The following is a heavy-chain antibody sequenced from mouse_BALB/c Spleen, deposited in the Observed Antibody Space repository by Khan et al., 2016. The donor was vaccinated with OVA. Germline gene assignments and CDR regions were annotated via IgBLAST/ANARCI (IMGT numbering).Heavy chain of an antibody. J-gene: IGHJ1*01. D-gene: IGHD1-1*01. CDR1: GFSLTSYA. CDR3: ARAYGSTYWYFDV. CDR2: IWTGGST. Sequence: QVQLKQSGPGLVAPSQSLSITCTVSGFSLTSYAVHWLRQPPGKGLEWLGVIWTGGSTNYNSALMSRLSISKDNSKSQVFLKTNSLQTDDTAMYYCARAYGSTYWYFDVWGAGTTVTVSS. V-gene: IGHV2-9*02.